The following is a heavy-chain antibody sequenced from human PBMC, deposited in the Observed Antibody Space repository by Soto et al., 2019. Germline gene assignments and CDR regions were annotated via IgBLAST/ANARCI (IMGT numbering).Heavy chain of an antibody. CDR1: GFTFTSYT. CDR3: AKHAAPWELLDY. J-gene: IGHJ4*02. V-gene: IGHV3-23*01. CDR2: ISGSGGRT. Sequence: EVQLLESGGGLVQPGGSLRLSCAASGFTFTSYTMCWVRQAPGKGLEWVSAISGSGGRTYYVESGKGRFTISRDNSKNTLYRQMNSLRAEDTAVYYCAKHAAPWELLDYWGQGTLVTVSS. D-gene: IGHD1-26*01.